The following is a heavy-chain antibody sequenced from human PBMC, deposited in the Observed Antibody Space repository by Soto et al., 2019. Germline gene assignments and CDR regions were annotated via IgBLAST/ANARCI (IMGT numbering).Heavy chain of an antibody. Sequence: QVTLKESGPVLVKATETLTLTCSISGFSLTTGRMGVSWIRQRPGKALEWLAHIFSNNERSYTTSLQNRLSISADNSKRQVVLTMTDVGPVDTATYFCARLVADSSWYYYGLDVWGQGASVTVS. J-gene: IGHJ6*02. V-gene: IGHV2-26*03. CDR1: GFSLTTGRMG. CDR3: ARLVADSSWYYYGLDV. CDR2: IFSNNER. D-gene: IGHD3-10*01.